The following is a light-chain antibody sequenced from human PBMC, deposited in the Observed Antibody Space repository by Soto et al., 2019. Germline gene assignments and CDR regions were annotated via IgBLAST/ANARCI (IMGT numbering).Light chain of an antibody. J-gene: IGLJ3*02. Sequence: QSVLTQPRSVSGSPGQSVTISCTATGSDVGDSSHVSWYQLHPGKAPKLMIYEVNNRPSGVPDRFSGSKSGSTACLTISGLQAEDEAEYYCCLSPGSLTWLFGGGTKLTVL. V-gene: IGLV2-11*01. CDR1: GSDVGDSSH. CDR3: CLSPGSLTWL. CDR2: EVN.